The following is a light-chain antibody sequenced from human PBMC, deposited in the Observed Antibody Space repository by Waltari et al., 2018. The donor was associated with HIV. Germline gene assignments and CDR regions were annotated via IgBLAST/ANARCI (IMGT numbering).Light chain of an antibody. V-gene: IGKV1-39*01. Sequence: DIQMTQSPSSLSASVGDRVTITCRASQNIRSYLNWYQLKPGKAPKLLIHTASTLQSGVASRFSGSGSGTDFTLTISSLQPEDFSTYYCQQSYDAPYTFGQGTKLEI. J-gene: IGKJ2*01. CDR3: QQSYDAPYT. CDR2: TAS. CDR1: QNIRSY.